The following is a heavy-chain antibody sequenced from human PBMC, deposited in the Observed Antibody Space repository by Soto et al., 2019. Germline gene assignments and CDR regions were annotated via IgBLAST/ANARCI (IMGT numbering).Heavy chain of an antibody. Sequence: SETLSLTCTVSSGSISSSSYYWGWIRQPPGKGMEWIGSIYYSGSTYYNPSLKSRVTISVDTSKNQFSLKLSSVTAADTAVYYCARPTYYYDSRGYYTNWCYPWGQGTLVTVSS. J-gene: IGHJ5*02. CDR1: SGSISSSSYY. V-gene: IGHV4-39*01. D-gene: IGHD3-22*01. CDR3: ARPTYYYDSRGYYTNWCYP. CDR2: IYYSGST.